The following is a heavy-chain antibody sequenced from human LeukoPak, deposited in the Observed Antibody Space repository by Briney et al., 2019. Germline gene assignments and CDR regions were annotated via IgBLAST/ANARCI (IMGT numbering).Heavy chain of an antibody. V-gene: IGHV3-21*01. CDR2: ISSSSSYI. CDR1: GLTFSSHW. J-gene: IGHJ4*02. Sequence: GGSLRLSCAASGLTFSSHWMHWVRQAPGKGLEWVSSISSSSSYIYYADSVKGRFTISRDNAKNSLYLQMNSLRAEDTAVYYCARDLDSSGYYVPFDYWGQGTLVTVSS. CDR3: ARDLDSSGYYVPFDY. D-gene: IGHD3-22*01.